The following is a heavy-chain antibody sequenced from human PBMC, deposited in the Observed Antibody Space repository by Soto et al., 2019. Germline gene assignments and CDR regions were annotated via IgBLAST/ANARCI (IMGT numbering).Heavy chain of an antibody. D-gene: IGHD3-3*01. J-gene: IGHJ6*02. Sequence: GGSLRLSCAASGFTFSSYSMNWVRQAPGKGLEWVSSISSSSSYIYYADSVKGRFTISRDNAKNSLYLQMNSLRAEDTAVYYCARDCDFWSGYPQYGMDVWGQGTTVTVSS. CDR1: GFTFSSYS. CDR3: ARDCDFWSGYPQYGMDV. CDR2: ISSSSSYI. V-gene: IGHV3-21*01.